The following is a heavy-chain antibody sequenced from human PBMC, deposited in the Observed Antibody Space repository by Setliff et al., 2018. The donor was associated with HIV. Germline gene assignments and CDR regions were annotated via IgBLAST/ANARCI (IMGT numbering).Heavy chain of an antibody. CDR3: SRDMGGSNGMDV. D-gene: IGHD3-16*01. CDR1: GGSFSGYY. J-gene: IGHJ6*02. CDR2: INHSGST. Sequence: SETLSLTCAVYGGSFSGYYWSWIRQPPGKGLEWIGEINHSGSTSYNPSLKSRVTMSIDTSKNQFSLRLSSVTAADTAVYYCSRDMGGSNGMDVWGQGTTVTVSS. V-gene: IGHV4-34*01.